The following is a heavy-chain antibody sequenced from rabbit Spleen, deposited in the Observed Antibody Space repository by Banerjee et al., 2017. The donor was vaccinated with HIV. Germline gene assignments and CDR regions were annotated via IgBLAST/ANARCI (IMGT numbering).Heavy chain of an antibody. CDR3: ARDLDDVIGWNFGW. D-gene: IGHD4-1*01. CDR1: GVSFSGDSY. V-gene: IGHV1S40*01. J-gene: IGHJ3*01. Sequence: QSLEESGGDLVKPGASLTLTCIASGVSFSGDSYMCWVRQAPGKGLEWIACIVTGSSGSTYYASWAKGRFTISKTSSTTVTLQMTSLTAADTATYFCARDLDDVIGWNFGWWGQGTLVTVS. CDR2: IVTGSSGST.